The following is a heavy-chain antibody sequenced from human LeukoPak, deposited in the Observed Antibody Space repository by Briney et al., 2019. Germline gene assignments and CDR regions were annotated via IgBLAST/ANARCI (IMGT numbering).Heavy chain of an antibody. J-gene: IGHJ4*02. Sequence: ASVKVSCKASGYIFTNYGISWVRQAPGQGLEWMGWISAYNGNTNYAPRFQGRVTITRETSTSTFDIELSRLKYEDTAVYYCARLWSYYDNSGFFEDYWGQGTLVTVSS. CDR2: ISAYNGNT. CDR1: GYIFTNYG. D-gene: IGHD3-22*01. V-gene: IGHV1-18*01. CDR3: ARLWSYYDNSGFFEDY.